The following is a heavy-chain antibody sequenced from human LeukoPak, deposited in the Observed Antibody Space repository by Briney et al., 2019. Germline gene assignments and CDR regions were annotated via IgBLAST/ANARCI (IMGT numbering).Heavy chain of an antibody. CDR1: GGSLSGYY. J-gene: IGHJ5*02. CDR3: ARGQILFDP. Sequence: SETLSLTCAVYGGSLSGYYWSWIRQPPGKGLEWIGEINHSGSTNYNPSLKTRVTISVDTSKNQFSLKLSSVTAADTAVYYCARGQILFDPWGQRTLVTVSS. V-gene: IGHV4-34*01. CDR2: INHSGST.